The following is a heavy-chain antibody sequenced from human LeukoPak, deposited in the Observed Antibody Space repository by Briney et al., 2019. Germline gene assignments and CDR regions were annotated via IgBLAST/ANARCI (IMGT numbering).Heavy chain of an antibody. Sequence: GGSLRLSCAASGFTFSSYAMHWARQAPGKGLEWVAVISYDGSNKYYADSVKGRFTISRDNSKNTLYLQMNSLRAEDTAVYYCARDRARRGYCSSTSCYTMSFDYWGQGTLVTVSS. V-gene: IGHV3-30*01. CDR3: ARDRARRGYCSSTSCYTMSFDY. CDR2: ISYDGSNK. CDR1: GFTFSSYA. J-gene: IGHJ4*02. D-gene: IGHD2-2*02.